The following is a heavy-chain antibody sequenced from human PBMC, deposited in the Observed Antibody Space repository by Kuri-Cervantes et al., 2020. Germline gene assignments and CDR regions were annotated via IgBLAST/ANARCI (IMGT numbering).Heavy chain of an antibody. J-gene: IGHJ6*03. Sequence: ASVKVSCKASGYTFTSYAMNWVRQAPGQGLEWMGWINTNTGNPTYAQGFTGRFVFSLDTSVSTAYLQISSLKAEDTAVYYCARVLWFRELPPYYYYMDVWGKGTTVTVSS. CDR3: ARVLWFRELPPYYYYMDV. CDR2: INTNTGNP. CDR1: GYTFTSYA. V-gene: IGHV7-4-1*02. D-gene: IGHD3-10*01.